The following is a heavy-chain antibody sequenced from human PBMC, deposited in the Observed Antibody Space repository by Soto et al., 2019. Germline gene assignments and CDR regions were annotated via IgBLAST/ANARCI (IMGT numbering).Heavy chain of an antibody. V-gene: IGHV4-30-2*01. CDR2: IYHSGST. CDR3: ARRYCSGGRCYPDY. Sequence: QLQLQESGSGLVKPSQSLSLTYAVSGGSISSGGYSWSWIRQPPGKGLEWIGYIYHSGSTYYNPSLKSRVTISVDRSENQFSLKLSSVTAADTAVYYCARRYCSGGRCYPDYWGQGTLVTVSS. J-gene: IGHJ4*02. CDR1: GGSISSGGYS. D-gene: IGHD2-15*01.